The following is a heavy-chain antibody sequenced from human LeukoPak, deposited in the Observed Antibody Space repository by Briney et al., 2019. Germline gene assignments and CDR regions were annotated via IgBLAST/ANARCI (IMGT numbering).Heavy chain of an antibody. CDR1: GFTFSSYS. CDR3: AKDTRYSSGWYSGYFDY. V-gene: IGHV3-21*04. Sequence: GGSLRLSCAASGFTFSSYSMNWVRQAPGKGLEWVSSIGSSSNSIYYTDSVKGRFTISRDNSKNTLYLQMNGLRAEDTAVYYCAKDTRYSSGWYSGYFDYWGQGTLVTVSS. D-gene: IGHD6-19*01. CDR2: IGSSSNSI. J-gene: IGHJ4*02.